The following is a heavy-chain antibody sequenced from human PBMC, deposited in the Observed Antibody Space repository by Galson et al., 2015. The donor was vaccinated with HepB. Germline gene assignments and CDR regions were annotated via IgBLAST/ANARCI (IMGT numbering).Heavy chain of an antibody. Sequence: PLRLSCAASGFTFRDFGMNWVRQAPGKGLEWLGVLSYDEDDEYYADSVKGRFTISRDNSKSLLYLQMNNLTVDDTAVYYCTKGGAEGYWGQGTLVTVSS. V-gene: IGHV3-30*18. J-gene: IGHJ4*02. CDR2: LSYDEDDE. CDR3: TKGGAEGY. D-gene: IGHD3-10*01. CDR1: GFTFRDFG.